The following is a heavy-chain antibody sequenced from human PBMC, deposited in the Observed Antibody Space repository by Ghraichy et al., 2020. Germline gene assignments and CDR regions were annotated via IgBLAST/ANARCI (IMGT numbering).Heavy chain of an antibody. J-gene: IGHJ4*02. CDR1: GFTFSSYG. Sequence: GESLNISCAASGFTFSSYGMSWVRQAPGKGLEWVSSISGSGGRTFYADSVEGRFTISRDNSGNTLFLQINSLRAEDTAVYYCAKGPEGYYDSSGYHPYYFDYWGQGSLVTVSS. V-gene: IGHV3-23*01. D-gene: IGHD3-22*01. CDR2: ISGSGGRT. CDR3: AKGPEGYYDSSGYHPYYFDY.